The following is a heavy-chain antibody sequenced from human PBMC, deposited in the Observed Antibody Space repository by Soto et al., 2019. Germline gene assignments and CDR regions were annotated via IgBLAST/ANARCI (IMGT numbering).Heavy chain of an antibody. CDR2: IYYSGST. V-gene: IGHV4-59*08. Sequence: SETLSLTCTVSGGSISSYYWSWIRQPPGKGLEWIGYIYYSGSTNYNPSLKSRVTISVDTSKNQFSLKLSSVTAADTAVYYCAKNVVDRGVDFWGQGTLVTVS. CDR1: GGSISSYY. J-gene: IGHJ4*02. CDR3: AKNVVDRGVDF. D-gene: IGHD3-16*02.